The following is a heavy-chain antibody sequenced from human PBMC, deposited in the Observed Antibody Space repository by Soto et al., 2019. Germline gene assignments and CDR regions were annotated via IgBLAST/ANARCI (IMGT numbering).Heavy chain of an antibody. CDR3: ARGALGYGVETDY. Sequence: EVQLVESGGGLVQPGGSLRLSCAASGFTVSSNYMSWVRQAPGKGLEWVSVIYSGGSTYYADSVKGRFTISRDNSKNTLYLQMNSLRAEDTAVYYCARGALGYGVETDYWGQGTLVTVSS. D-gene: IGHD4-17*01. J-gene: IGHJ4*02. CDR1: GFTVSSNY. CDR2: IYSGGST. V-gene: IGHV3-66*01.